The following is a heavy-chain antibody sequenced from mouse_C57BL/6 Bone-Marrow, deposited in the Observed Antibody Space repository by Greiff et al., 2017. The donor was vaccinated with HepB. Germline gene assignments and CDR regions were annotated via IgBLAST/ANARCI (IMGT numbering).Heavy chain of an antibody. CDR1: GYTFTSYW. Sequence: EVKVVESGTVLARPGASVKMSCKTSGYTFTSYWMHWVKQRPGQGLEWIGAIYPGNSDTSYNQKFKGKAKLTAVTSASTAYMELSSLTNEASAVYYCTRETRSRRSSWFAYWGQGTLGTVSA. CDR3: TRETRSRRSSWFAY. D-gene: IGHD1-1*01. V-gene: IGHV1-5*01. J-gene: IGHJ3*01. CDR2: IYPGNSDT.